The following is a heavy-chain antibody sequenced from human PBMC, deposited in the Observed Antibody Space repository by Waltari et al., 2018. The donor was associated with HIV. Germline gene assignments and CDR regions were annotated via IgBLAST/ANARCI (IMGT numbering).Heavy chain of an antibody. CDR3: ARSEAAAGTYGMDV. V-gene: IGHV1-45*02. Sequence: QMQLVQSGAEVKKTGSSVKVSCKASGYTFTYRYLHWVRQAPGQALEWMGWNTPFNGNTNYAQKFQDRVTMTRDRSMSTAYMELSSLRSEDTAMYYCARSEAAAGTYGMDVWGQGTTVTVSS. CDR1: GYTFTYRY. D-gene: IGHD6-13*01. CDR2: NTPFNGNT. J-gene: IGHJ6*02.